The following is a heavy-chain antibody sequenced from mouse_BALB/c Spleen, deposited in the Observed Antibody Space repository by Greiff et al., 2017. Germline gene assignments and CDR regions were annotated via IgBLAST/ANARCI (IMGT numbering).Heavy chain of an antibody. CDR1: GFSLTSYD. D-gene: IGHD2-14*01. CDR2: IWTGGGT. V-gene: IGHV2-9-2*01. CDR3: VRDPSYRYDGYAMDY. J-gene: IGHJ4*01. Sequence: QVQLQQSGPGLVAPSQSLSITCTVSGFSLTSYDISWIRQPPGKGLEWLGVIWTGGGTNYNSAFMSRLSISKDNSKSQVFLKMNSLQTDDTAIYYCVRDPSYRYDGYAMDYWGQGTSVTVSS.